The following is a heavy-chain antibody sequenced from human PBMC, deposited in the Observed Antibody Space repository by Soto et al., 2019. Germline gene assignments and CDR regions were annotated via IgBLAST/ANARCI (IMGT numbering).Heavy chain of an antibody. J-gene: IGHJ6*02. CDR1: GDSVSSNSAA. CDR3: AREPHYYYYGMDV. V-gene: IGHV6-1*01. Sequence: SQSLSLTCAISGDSVSSNSAACNLIIQSPSRGLEWLGRTYYRSKWYNDYAVSVKSRITINPDTSKNQFSLQLNSVTPEDTAVYYCAREPHYYYYGMDVWGQGTTVTVSS. CDR2: TYYRSKWYN.